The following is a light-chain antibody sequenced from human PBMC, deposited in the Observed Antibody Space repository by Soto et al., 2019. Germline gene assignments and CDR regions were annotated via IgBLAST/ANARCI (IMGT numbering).Light chain of an antibody. CDR1: QSVNIN. J-gene: IGKJ1*01. V-gene: IGKV3-15*01. Sequence: ITPSPSTXSVSSTTRPSSAWGDSQSVNINLDWYQQKPGQDXRXXXYGKSNRATGVQARFSGSGSGTDFTLTISILQSEDFVVYYCQQSNNWTWTFGEGTKVDI. CDR2: GKS. CDR3: QQSNNWTWT.